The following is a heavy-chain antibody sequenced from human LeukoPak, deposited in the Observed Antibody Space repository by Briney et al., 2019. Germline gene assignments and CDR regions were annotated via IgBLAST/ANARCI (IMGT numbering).Heavy chain of an antibody. J-gene: IGHJ6*02. Sequence: SETLSLTCTVSGGSISSSSYYWGWLRQPPGKGLEWIGSIYYSGSTYYNPSLKSRVTISVDTSKNQFSLKLSSVTAADTAVYYCARRGPTYGDYYYYGMDVWGQGTTVTVSS. CDR3: ARRGPTYGDYYYYGMDV. CDR1: GGSISSSSYY. D-gene: IGHD4-17*01. CDR2: IYYSGST. V-gene: IGHV4-39*01.